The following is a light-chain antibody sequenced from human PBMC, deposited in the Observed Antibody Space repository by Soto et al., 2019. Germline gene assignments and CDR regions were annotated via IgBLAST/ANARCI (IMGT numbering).Light chain of an antibody. CDR1: SSDVGGYNY. Sequence: QSVLTQPASVSGSPGQSITISCTGTSSDVGGYNYVSWYQQQPGKAPKFMIYDVSNRPSGVSNRFSGSKSDNTASLTISGLQAEDEADYYCCSYTTSNTRQIVFGTGTKV. J-gene: IGLJ1*01. CDR3: CSYTTSNTRQIV. CDR2: DVS. V-gene: IGLV2-14*01.